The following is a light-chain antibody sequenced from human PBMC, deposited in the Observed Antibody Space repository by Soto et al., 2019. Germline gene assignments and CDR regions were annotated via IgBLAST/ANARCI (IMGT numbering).Light chain of an antibody. Sequence: QKAGQSPHFMIYEVSSRFSGVPSRFSGSGSGTEFTLTISSLQPEDFATYYCLQHNRFPRTFGEGTKVDIK. V-gene: IGKV1-17*01. CDR3: LQHNRFPRT. J-gene: IGKJ4*02. CDR2: EVS.